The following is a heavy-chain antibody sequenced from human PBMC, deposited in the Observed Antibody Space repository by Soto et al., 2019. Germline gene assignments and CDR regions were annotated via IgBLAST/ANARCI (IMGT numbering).Heavy chain of an antibody. Sequence: GESLKISCKGSGYSFTSYWIGWVRQMPGKGLEWMGIIYPGDSDNIYSPSFQGQVTISAEKSINTAYLQWRSLKAADTAMYYCGRLGFSGPGGYYYYLDVWGKGTTVTVSS. CDR3: GRLGFSGPGGYYYYLDV. CDR2: IYPGDSDN. J-gene: IGHJ6*03. CDR1: GYSFTSYW. D-gene: IGHD6-19*01. V-gene: IGHV5-51*01.